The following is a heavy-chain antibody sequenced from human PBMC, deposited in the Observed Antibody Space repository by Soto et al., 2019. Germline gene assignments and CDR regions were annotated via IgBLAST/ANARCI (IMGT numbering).Heavy chain of an antibody. Sequence: QVQLVESGGGVVQPGRSLRLSCAASGFTFSSYAMHWVRQAPGKGLEWVAVISYDGSNKYYADSVKGRFTISRDNSKNTLYLQMNSLRAEDMAVYYCARDRGYCSGGSCYYYFDYWGQGTLVTVSS. CDR2: ISYDGSNK. J-gene: IGHJ4*02. CDR1: GFTFSSYA. V-gene: IGHV3-30-3*01. CDR3: ARDRGYCSGGSCYYYFDY. D-gene: IGHD2-15*01.